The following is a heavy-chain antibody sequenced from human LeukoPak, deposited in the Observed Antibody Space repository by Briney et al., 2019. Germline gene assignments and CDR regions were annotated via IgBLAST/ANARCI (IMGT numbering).Heavy chain of an antibody. CDR3: ARGYSYGHDAFDI. D-gene: IGHD5-18*01. CDR1: GFTFSSYG. CDR2: IWYDGSSK. J-gene: IGHJ3*02. Sequence: GGSLRLSCAASGFTFSSYGMHWVRQAPGKGLEWVAVIWYDGSSKYYADSVKGRFTISRDNSKNTLYLQMNSLRAEDTAVYYCARGYSYGHDAFDIWGQGTMVTVSS. V-gene: IGHV3-33*01.